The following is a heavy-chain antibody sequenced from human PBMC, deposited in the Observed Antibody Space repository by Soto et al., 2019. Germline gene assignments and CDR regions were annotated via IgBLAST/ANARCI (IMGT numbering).Heavy chain of an antibody. V-gene: IGHV3-33*01. Sequence: LRLSCAASGFTFNNYGMHWVRQAPGKGLEWVAVIWYDGSYKYNADSVKGRFTISRDTSKNTLYLQMNSLRGEDTAVYHCARGNWNYGYFDYWGQGTLVTVSS. D-gene: IGHD1-7*01. CDR3: ARGNWNYGYFDY. J-gene: IGHJ4*02. CDR2: IWYDGSYK. CDR1: GFTFNNYG.